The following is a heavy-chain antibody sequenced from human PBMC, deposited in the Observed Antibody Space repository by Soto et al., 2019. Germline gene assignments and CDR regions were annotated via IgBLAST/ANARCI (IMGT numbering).Heavy chain of an antibody. J-gene: IGHJ5*02. CDR2: IYHLGRT. Sequence: SETLSLTCTVSGGTISSTRWWSWVRLSPGKGLEWIGEIYHLGRTNYNPSLKSRVTLSIDKSNNQFSLTLTSVTAADTAVYFCARTGKFYYYDTTGLPFDPWGPGILVTVS. D-gene: IGHD3-22*01. CDR1: GGTISSTRW. CDR3: ARTGKFYYYDTTGLPFDP. V-gene: IGHV4-4*02.